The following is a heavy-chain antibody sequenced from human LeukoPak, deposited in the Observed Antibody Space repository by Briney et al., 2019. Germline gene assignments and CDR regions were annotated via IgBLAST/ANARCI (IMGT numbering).Heavy chain of an antibody. CDR2: INHSGST. V-gene: IGHV4-34*01. CDR1: GGSFSGYY. J-gene: IGHJ4*02. Sequence: PETLSLTCAVYGGSFSGYYWSWIRQPPGKGLEWIGEINHSGSTNYNPSLKSRVTISVDTSKNQLSLKLSSVTAADTAVYYCARGSDSSGYYSPVDYWGQGTLVTVSS. CDR3: ARGSDSSGYYSPVDY. D-gene: IGHD3-22*01.